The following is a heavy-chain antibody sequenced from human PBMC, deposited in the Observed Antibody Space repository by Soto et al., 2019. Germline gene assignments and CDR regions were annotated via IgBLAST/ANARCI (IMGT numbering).Heavy chain of an antibody. Sequence: QVQLQQWGEGLLKSSETLSLTCGVSGGSFSGFFWSWIRKPPGKGLESIGEINHSGSTMSTPSLKGRVPIVVDTSNNQFSLILTSLTAAATAVYYCARARYGSGTYYFYYYSLDVWGQGTTVTVAS. V-gene: IGHV4-34*01. J-gene: IGHJ6*02. CDR2: INHSGST. CDR1: GGSFSGFF. CDR3: ARARYGSGTYYFYYYSLDV. D-gene: IGHD3-10*01.